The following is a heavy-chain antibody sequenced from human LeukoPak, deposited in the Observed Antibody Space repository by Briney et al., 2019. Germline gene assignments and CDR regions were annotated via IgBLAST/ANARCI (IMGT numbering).Heavy chain of an antibody. CDR1: GGSISSYY. J-gene: IGHJ3*02. D-gene: IGHD3-22*01. CDR2: IYYSGST. Sequence: SETLSLTCTVSGGSISSYYWSWIRQPPGKGLEWIGYIYYSGSTKYNPSLKSRVTISLVTSKNQFSLKLSSVTAADTAVYYCARRSKVFLWYDSSGYYPDAFDIWGQGTMVTVSS. V-gene: IGHV4-59*01. CDR3: ARRSKVFLWYDSSGYYPDAFDI.